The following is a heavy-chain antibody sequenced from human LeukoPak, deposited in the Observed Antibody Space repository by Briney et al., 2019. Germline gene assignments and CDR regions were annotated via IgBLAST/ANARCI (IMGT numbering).Heavy chain of an antibody. CDR3: ARPRADFWSGYYAFDI. D-gene: IGHD3-3*01. J-gene: IGHJ3*02. CDR1: GGSISSSSYC. Sequence: PSETLSLTCTVSGGSISSSSYCWGWIRQPPGKGLEWIGSIYYSGSTYYNPSLKSRVTISVDTSKNQFSLKLSSVTAADTAVYYCARPRADFWSGYYAFDIWGQGTMVTVSS. V-gene: IGHV4-39*01. CDR2: IYYSGST.